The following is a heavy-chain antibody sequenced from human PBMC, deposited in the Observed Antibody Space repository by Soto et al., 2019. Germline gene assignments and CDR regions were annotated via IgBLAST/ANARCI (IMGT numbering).Heavy chain of an antibody. J-gene: IGHJ4*02. Sequence: GASVKVSCKVSGYTLTELSMHWVRQAPGKGLEWMGGFDPEDGETIYAQKFQGRVTITRDTSASTAYMELSSLRSEDTAVYYCARGHWRLDYYDSSGYYYFDYWGQGTLVTVSS. CDR2: FDPEDGET. D-gene: IGHD3-22*01. CDR3: ARGHWRLDYYDSSGYYYFDY. CDR1: GYTLTELS. V-gene: IGHV1-24*01.